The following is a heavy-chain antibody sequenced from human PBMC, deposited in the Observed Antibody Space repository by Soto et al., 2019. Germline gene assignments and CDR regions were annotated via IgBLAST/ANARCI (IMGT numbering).Heavy chain of an antibody. J-gene: IGHJ4*02. V-gene: IGHV1-8*01. CDR2: MGPSTGRT. Sequence: SVKVSCKASGYSFTSLDINWVRQTAVQGLEWMGWMGPSTGRTGYSQKFQGRVTMTRDTSINTAYMELTTLTSDDTAFYYCARGVSAGVDYWGQGTLVTVSS. D-gene: IGHD1-26*01. CDR3: ARGVSAGVDY. CDR1: GYSFTSLD.